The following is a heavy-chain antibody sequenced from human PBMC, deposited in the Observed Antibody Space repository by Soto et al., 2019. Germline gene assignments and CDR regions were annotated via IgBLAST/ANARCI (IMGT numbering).Heavy chain of an antibody. V-gene: IGHV3-33*01. CDR3: ARDYFPYDSSGWGFDY. CDR2: IWYDGSNK. J-gene: IGHJ4*02. CDR1: GFTFSTYG. Sequence: VGSLRLSFGSSGFTFSTYGMHGVRQAPGKGLEWVAVIWYDGSNKYYADSVKGRFTISRDNSKNTLYLQMNSLRAEDTAVYYCARDYFPYDSSGWGFDYWGQGT. D-gene: IGHD6-19*01.